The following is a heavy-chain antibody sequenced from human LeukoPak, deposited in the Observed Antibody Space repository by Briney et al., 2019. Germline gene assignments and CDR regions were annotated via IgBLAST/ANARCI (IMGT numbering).Heavy chain of an antibody. CDR3: ARGASGRWDFDY. D-gene: IGHD3-10*01. CDR2: IYSSGST. CDR1: GGSTIGYY. Sequence: SETLSLTCTVSGGSTIGYYWSWIRQPAGKGLEWIGRIYSSGSTNYNPSLKSRVTVSVDTSKKQLSLKLTSVTAADTAVYYCARGASGRWDFDYWGQGTLVTVSS. V-gene: IGHV4-4*07. J-gene: IGHJ4*02.